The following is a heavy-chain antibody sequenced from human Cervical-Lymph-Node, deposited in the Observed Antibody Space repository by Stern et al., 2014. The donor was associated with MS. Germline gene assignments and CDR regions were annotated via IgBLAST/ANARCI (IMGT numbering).Heavy chain of an antibody. V-gene: IGHV3-53*01. CDR1: GLTVSNNY. J-gene: IGHJ3*01. CDR3: ARVVREGALDV. CDR2: LYSGGSP. Sequence: VQLVESGGGLMQPGGSVRLSCAVPGLTVSNNYMTWVRQVPGQGLEWVSVLYSGGSPYYADSVKGRLTISRDNYKNTLSLQMNSLRAEYTALYYCARVVREGALDVWGQGTMVTVSS. D-gene: IGHD2/OR15-2a*01.